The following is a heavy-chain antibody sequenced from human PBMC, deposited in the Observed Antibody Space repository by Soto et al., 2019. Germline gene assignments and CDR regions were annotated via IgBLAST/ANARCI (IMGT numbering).Heavy chain of an antibody. CDR3: ARGLGYCSGGSCYDSAGAYYYYYMDV. CDR2: IIPILGIA. CDR1: GGTFSSYT. Sequence: SVKVSCKASGGTFSSYTISWVRQAPGQGLEWMGRIIPILGIANYAQKFQGRVTITADKSTSTAYMELSSLRSEDTAVYYCARGLGYCSGGSCYDSAGAYYYYYMDVWGKGTTVTVSS. V-gene: IGHV1-69*02. J-gene: IGHJ6*03. D-gene: IGHD2-15*01.